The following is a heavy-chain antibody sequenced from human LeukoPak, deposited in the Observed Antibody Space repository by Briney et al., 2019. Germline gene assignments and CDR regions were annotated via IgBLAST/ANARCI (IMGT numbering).Heavy chain of an antibody. J-gene: IGHJ4*02. Sequence: GASVKVSCKASGYTFTSYGISWVRQAPGQGLEWMGWISAYNGNTNYAQKLQGRVTMTTDTSTSTVYMELRSLRSDDTAVYYCARETTGYYFDYWGQGTLVTVSS. CDR1: GYTFTSYG. D-gene: IGHD1-1*01. CDR3: ARETTGYYFDY. CDR2: ISAYNGNT. V-gene: IGHV1-18*01.